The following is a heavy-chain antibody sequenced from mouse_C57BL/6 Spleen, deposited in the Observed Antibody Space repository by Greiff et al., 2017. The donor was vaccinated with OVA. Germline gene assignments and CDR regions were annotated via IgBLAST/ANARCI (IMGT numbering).Heavy chain of an antibody. CDR3: ARKLGRDQAWFAY. CDR2: IDPSDSYT. Sequence: QVQLQQPGAELVKPGASVKLSCKASGYTFTSYWMQWVKQRPGQGLEWIGEIDPSDSYTNYNQKFKGKATLTVDTSSSTAYMQLSSLTSEDSAVYYCARKLGRDQAWFAYWGQGTLVTVSA. CDR1: GYTFTSYW. J-gene: IGHJ3*01. V-gene: IGHV1-50*01. D-gene: IGHD4-1*01.